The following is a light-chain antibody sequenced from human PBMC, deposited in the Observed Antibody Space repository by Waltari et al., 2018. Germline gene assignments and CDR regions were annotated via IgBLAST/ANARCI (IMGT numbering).Light chain of an antibody. Sequence: QSALTQPASVSGSPGQSINISCTGTNNDIGSYNLVSWYQQHPGKAPKVIIFEVNTRPSGVSNRFSGSKSGNTPSLTVSGLHPEDEADYYCCSYAGTPRVVFGGGTKLTVL. J-gene: IGLJ2*01. V-gene: IGLV2-23*02. CDR2: EVN. CDR3: CSYAGTPRVV. CDR1: NNDIGSYNL.